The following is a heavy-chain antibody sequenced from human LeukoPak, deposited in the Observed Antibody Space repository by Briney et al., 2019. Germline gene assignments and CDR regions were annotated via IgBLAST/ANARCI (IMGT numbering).Heavy chain of an antibody. Sequence: SETLSLTCTVSGGSISSYYWSWIRQPPGKGLEWIGEINHSGSTNYNPSLKSRVTISVDTSKNQFSLKLSSVTAADTAVYYCARAGFGELLPLNDYWGQGTLVTVSS. V-gene: IGHV4-34*01. J-gene: IGHJ4*02. CDR3: ARAGFGELLPLNDY. CDR1: GGSISSYY. D-gene: IGHD3-10*01. CDR2: INHSGST.